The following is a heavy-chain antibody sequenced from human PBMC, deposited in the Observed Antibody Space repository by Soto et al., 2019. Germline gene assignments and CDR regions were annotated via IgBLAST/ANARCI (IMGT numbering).Heavy chain of an antibody. D-gene: IGHD2-2*01. CDR2: INPSGGST. J-gene: IGHJ4*02. Sequence: QVQLVQSGAEVKKPGASVKVSCKASGYTFTSYYMHWVRQAPRQGLEWMGIINPSGGSTSYAQKFQGRVTMTRDTSTSTVYMELSSLRSEDTAVYYCARDLTLGYYSSTSCYAIDYWGQGTLVTVSS. CDR3: ARDLTLGYYSSTSCYAIDY. V-gene: IGHV1-46*01. CDR1: GYTFTSYY.